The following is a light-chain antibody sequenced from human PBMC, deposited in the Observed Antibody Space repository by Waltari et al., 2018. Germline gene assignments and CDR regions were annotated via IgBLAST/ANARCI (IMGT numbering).Light chain of an antibody. J-gene: IGKJ2*01. Sequence: DIVMTQSPEYLAVSLGERATINCKSSHSVLYNPNNKNYLAWYQQKPGQPPSLLIYWASTRESGVPDRFTGSGSGTDFTLTISSLQAEDVAVYYCQHYFSIPPHTFGQGTKLEIK. V-gene: IGKV4-1*01. CDR1: HSVLYNPNNKNY. CDR3: QHYFSIPPHT. CDR2: WAS.